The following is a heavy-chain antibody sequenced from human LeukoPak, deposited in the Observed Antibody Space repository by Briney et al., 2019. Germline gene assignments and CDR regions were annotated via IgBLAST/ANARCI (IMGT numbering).Heavy chain of an antibody. CDR3: ARELFYGSRNDYPDFDY. V-gene: IGHV3-30*04. CDR2: ISYDGSDK. Sequence: GRSLRLSCAASGFTFNSYAMHWVRQAPGKGLEWVAVISYDGSDKYYADSVKGRFTASRDNSKNTLYLQMNSLRTEDTVVYFCARELFYGSRNDYPDFDYWGQGTLVTVSS. CDR1: GFTFNSYA. D-gene: IGHD3-10*01. J-gene: IGHJ4*02.